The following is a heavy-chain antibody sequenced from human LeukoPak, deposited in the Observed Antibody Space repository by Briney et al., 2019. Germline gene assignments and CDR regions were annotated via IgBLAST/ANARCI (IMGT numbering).Heavy chain of an antibody. CDR3: AKGGPGDGYKNWFDP. CDR2: IKQDGSEK. D-gene: IGHD5-24*01. Sequence: GGSLRLSCAASGFTFSSYWMSWVRQAPGKGLEWVANIKQDGSEKYYVDSVKGRFTISRDNAKNSLYLQMNSLRAEDTALYYCAKGGPGDGYKNWFDPWGQGTLVTVSS. J-gene: IGHJ5*02. V-gene: IGHV3-7*03. CDR1: GFTFSSYW.